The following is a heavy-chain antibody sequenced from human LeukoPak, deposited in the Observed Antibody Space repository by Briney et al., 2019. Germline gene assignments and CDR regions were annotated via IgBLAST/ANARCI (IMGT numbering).Heavy chain of an antibody. CDR2: ISYDGSNK. V-gene: IGHV3-30*18. CDR3: AKEYCSNSVCHSLDY. J-gene: IGHJ4*02. D-gene: IGHD2-8*01. CDR1: GFTLSSSG. Sequence: GGSLRLSCAASGFTLSSSGMHWVRQAPGKGLEWVAVISYDGSNKYYADSVKGRFTSSRDNSKNTLYLQMNSLRAEDTAVYYCAKEYCSNSVCHSLDYWGQGTLVTVSS.